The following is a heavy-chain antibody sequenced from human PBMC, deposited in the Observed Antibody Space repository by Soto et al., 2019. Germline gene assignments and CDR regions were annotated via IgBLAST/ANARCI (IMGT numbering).Heavy chain of an antibody. CDR3: AISIDSSGYYFSNC. CDR1: GASNSNTYW. D-gene: IGHD3-22*01. V-gene: IGHV4-4*02. Sequence: SETLSLTCAVSGASNSNTYWGSWVRQAHGKGLQWIGQISHSGSTNYSPSFKSRVTISLDKSQNQVSLRLTSLTAADPAMYYCAISIDSSGYYFSNCWGQGTLVTVSS. J-gene: IGHJ4*02. CDR2: ISHSGST.